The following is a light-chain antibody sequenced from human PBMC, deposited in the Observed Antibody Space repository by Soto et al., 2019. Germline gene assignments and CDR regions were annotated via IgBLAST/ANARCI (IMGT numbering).Light chain of an antibody. CDR3: QHYNKWPLT. Sequence: EIVMTQSPATLSVSPGERRTRWWRDNQSVSIDLAWYQQTPGQAPRLLIYGASTRATGIPVRFSGSASGPQLTLACSSLQSEDFTVYYCQHYNKWPLTFGQGTKVDI. J-gene: IGKJ1*01. CDR1: QSVSID. V-gene: IGKV3-15*01. CDR2: GAS.